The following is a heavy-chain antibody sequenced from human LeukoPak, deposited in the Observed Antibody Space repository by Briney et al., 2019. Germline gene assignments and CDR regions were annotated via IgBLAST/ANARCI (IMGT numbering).Heavy chain of an antibody. J-gene: IGHJ4*02. CDR2: ISGSGDYT. CDR3: AKVTYGSGTYGAFDS. D-gene: IGHD3-10*01. CDR1: GFTFSSYA. V-gene: IGHV3-23*01. Sequence: PGGSLRLSCAASGFTFSSYAMSWVRQAPGKGLEWVSTISGSGDYTCYADSVKGRFTISRDNSKNTLYLQMNSLRAEDTAVYYCAKVTYGSGTYGAFDSWGQGTLVTDSS.